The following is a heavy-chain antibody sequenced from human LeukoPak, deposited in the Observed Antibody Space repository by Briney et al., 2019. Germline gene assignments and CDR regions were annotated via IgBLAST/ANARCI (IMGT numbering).Heavy chain of an antibody. CDR3: ARALRRDGYNFAFDI. J-gene: IGHJ3*02. CDR1: GYTFTSYF. Sequence: ASVKVSCKASGYTFTSYFMHWVRQAPGQGLEWMGIINPSGGSTSYAQKFQGRVTMTRDMSTSTVYMELSSLRSEDTAMYYCARALRRDGYNFAFDIWGQGTMVTVSS. D-gene: IGHD5-24*01. V-gene: IGHV1-46*01. CDR2: INPSGGST.